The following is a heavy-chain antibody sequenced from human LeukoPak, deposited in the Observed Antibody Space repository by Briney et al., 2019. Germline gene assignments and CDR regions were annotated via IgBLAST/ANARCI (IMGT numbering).Heavy chain of an antibody. D-gene: IGHD6-19*01. CDR3: ATVLFSSGSAAFDS. J-gene: IGHJ5*01. CDR2: IYSGGGT. CDR1: GFSVDGYY. V-gene: IGHV3-66*01. Sequence: PGGSLRLSCAASGFSVDGYYMSWVRQAPGKGLEWGSVIYSGGGTYYADSVKGRFTISRDNYKNTLYLQMNNLRADDTAVYYCATVLFSSGSAAFDSWGQGTLVTVSS.